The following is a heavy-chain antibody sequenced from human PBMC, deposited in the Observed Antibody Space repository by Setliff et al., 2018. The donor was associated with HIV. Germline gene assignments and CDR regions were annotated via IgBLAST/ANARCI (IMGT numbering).Heavy chain of an antibody. D-gene: IGHD6-13*01. CDR3: ARLRQQLNAFDI. J-gene: IGHJ3*02. CDR1: GYSFTSYT. Sequence: ASVKVSCKASGYSFTSYTIHWVRQAPGQRLEWMGWINAGNGNTKYSQKFRGRVTFTRDTSASTAYMELSGLGFEDTAVYYCARLRQQLNAFDIWGQGTMVTVSS. CDR2: INAGNGNT. V-gene: IGHV1-3*01.